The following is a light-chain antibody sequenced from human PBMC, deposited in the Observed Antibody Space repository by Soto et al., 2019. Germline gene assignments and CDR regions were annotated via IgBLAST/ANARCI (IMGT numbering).Light chain of an antibody. V-gene: IGLV3-9*01. CDR1: NIGSKY. Sequence: SYELTQPLSVSVALGQTASITCGGNNIGSKYVHWYQQKPGQAPVLVIYRDNNRPSGIPERFSGSNSGNTATLTISRAQAGDEADYICQVWDSSIVLFGGGTKVTVL. CDR3: QVWDSSIVL. CDR2: RDN. J-gene: IGLJ2*01.